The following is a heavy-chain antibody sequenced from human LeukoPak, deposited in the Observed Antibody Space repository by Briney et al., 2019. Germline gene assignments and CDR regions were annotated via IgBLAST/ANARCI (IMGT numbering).Heavy chain of an antibody. Sequence: SETLSLTCAVCGGSFSNFYWSWIRQTPGKGLEWIGEINRSGSTNYTPSLESRITISVDTSKNQFSLRLSSVTAADTAVYYCARRSSKYYDILTGGLDIWGQGTLVTVSS. D-gene: IGHD3-9*01. J-gene: IGHJ3*02. CDR2: INRSGST. V-gene: IGHV4-34*01. CDR1: GGSFSNFY. CDR3: ARRSSKYYDILTGGLDI.